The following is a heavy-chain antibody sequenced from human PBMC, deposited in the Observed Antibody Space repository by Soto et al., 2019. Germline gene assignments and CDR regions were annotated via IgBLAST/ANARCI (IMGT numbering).Heavy chain of an antibody. Sequence: SETLSLTCAVYGGSFSGYYWSWIRQPPGKGLEWIGEINHSGSTTYNPSLKSGVTISVDTSKNQFSLKLSSVTAADTAVYYCARGHSSGYYTWGQGTMVTVSS. CDR2: INHSGST. V-gene: IGHV4-34*01. D-gene: IGHD3-22*01. CDR3: ARGHSSGYYT. J-gene: IGHJ3*01. CDR1: GGSFSGYY.